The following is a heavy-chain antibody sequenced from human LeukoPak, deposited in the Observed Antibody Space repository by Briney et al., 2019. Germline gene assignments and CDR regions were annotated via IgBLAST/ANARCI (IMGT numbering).Heavy chain of an antibody. V-gene: IGHV3-23*01. Sequence: GGSLRLSCAASGFPFTFAMSWVRQAPGKGLEWVSTISGSGADTYYADSVRGRFTISSDNSKNMLYLQMNSLRAEDTAVYYCAIMHRYYDGSGYWVQWGQGTLVTVSS. CDR3: AIMHRYYDGSGYWVQ. J-gene: IGHJ4*02. CDR2: ISGSGADT. CDR1: GFPFTFA. D-gene: IGHD3-22*01.